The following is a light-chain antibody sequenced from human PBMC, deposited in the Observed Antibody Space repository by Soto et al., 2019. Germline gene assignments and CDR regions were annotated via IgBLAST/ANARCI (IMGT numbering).Light chain of an antibody. CDR2: DAS. V-gene: IGKV3-15*01. J-gene: IGKJ1*01. Sequence: ETVMTQSPDTLSVSLGERATLSCRASQSLRSSLAWYQQKPGQAPRLLIYDASTRATGIPARFSGSGSRTDFTLTISGLQSEDFAVYYCQQYNNWPQTFGQGTKVEIK. CDR3: QQYNNWPQT. CDR1: QSLRSS.